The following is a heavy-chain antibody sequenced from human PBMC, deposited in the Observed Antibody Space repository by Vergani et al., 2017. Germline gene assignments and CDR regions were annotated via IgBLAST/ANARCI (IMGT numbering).Heavy chain of an antibody. V-gene: IGHV3-23*04. CDR3: AGPQGTSAYYYGGFDY. J-gene: IGHJ4*02. CDR2: ISSYGGSP. Sequence: EVQLVESGGGLVQPGGSLRLSCAASGFTFSTYAMTWVRQAPGKGLEWVSTISSYGGSPYYADSVKGRFTISRDNSKNTLSLQMNSLTAEDTAIYYWAGPQGTSAYYYGGFDYWGQGILVTVSS. CDR1: GFTFSTYA. D-gene: IGHD3-22*01.